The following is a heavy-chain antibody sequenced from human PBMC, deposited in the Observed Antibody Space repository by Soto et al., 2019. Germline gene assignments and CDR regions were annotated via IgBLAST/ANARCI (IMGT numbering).Heavy chain of an antibody. V-gene: IGHV1-18*01. D-gene: IGHD6-6*01. J-gene: IGHJ6*02. CDR3: AREGEAARPWYYYGMDV. Sequence: QVQLVQSGAGVKKPGASVKVSCKASGYTVTSYGISWVRQAPGQGLEWMGWISAYNGNTNYAQKLQGRVTTTPDTSTSTAYMELRRLRSDDTAVYYCAREGEAARPWYYYGMDVWVQGTTVTVS. CDR1: GYTVTSYG. CDR2: ISAYNGNT.